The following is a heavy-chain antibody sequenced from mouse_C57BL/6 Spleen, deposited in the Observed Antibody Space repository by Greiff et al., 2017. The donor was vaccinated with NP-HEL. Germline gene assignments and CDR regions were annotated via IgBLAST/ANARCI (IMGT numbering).Heavy chain of an antibody. J-gene: IGHJ4*01. CDR2: IDPSDSYT. CDR3: ARSTVVALYYYAMDY. CDR1: GYTFTSYW. Sequence: QVQLQQPGAELVMPGASVKLSCKASGYTFTSYWMHWVKQRPGQGLEWIGEIDPSDSYTNYNQKFKGKSTLTVDKSSSTACMQLSSLTSEDSAVYYCARSTVVALYYYAMDYWGQGTSVTVSS. V-gene: IGHV1-69*01. D-gene: IGHD1-1*01.